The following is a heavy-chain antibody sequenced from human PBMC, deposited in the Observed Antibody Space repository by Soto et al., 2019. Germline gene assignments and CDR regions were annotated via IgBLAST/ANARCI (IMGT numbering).Heavy chain of an antibody. CDR2: ISHIGSV. V-gene: IGHV4-4*02. J-gene: IGHJ4*02. CDR1: GVSISSNYY. D-gene: IGHD6-19*01. Sequence: QVLLQESGPGLVQPSGTLSLSCAVSGVSISSNYYWGWVRQSPGKGLEWLGDISHIGSVNYSPSLMSRVTISMDRSDNQFFLKLNSVTAADTAVYYCVRSFGWYAIDYWGQGTLVIVSS. CDR3: VRSFGWYAIDY.